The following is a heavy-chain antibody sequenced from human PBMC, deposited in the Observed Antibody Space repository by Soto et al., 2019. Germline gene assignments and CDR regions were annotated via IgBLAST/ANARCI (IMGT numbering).Heavy chain of an antibody. CDR1: GGSISIYY. CDR3: ARGRGESYDILTDPRLGYYFDY. J-gene: IGHJ4*02. D-gene: IGHD3-9*01. V-gene: IGHV4-59*01. CDR2: IYYSGST. Sequence: SDTLSLTCTVSGGSISIYYWSWIRQPPGKGLEWIGYIYYSGSTNYNPSLKSRVTISVDTSKNQFSLKLSSVTAADTAVYYCARGRGESYDILTDPRLGYYFDYWGQGTLVTVSS.